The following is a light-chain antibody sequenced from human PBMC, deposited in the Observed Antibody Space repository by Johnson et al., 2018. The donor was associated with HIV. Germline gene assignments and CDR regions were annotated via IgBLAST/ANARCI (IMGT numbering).Light chain of an antibody. V-gene: IGLV1-51*01. CDR1: SSNIGNNY. J-gene: IGLJ1*01. CDR3: GTWDSSLSAFNYV. Sequence: QSVLTQPPSVSAAPGQKVTISCSGSSSNIGNNYVSWYQQLPGTAPKLLIYDNNKRPSGIPDRFSGSKSGTSATLGITGLPTGDEADYYCGTWDSSLSAFNYVSGTGTKVTVL. CDR2: DNN.